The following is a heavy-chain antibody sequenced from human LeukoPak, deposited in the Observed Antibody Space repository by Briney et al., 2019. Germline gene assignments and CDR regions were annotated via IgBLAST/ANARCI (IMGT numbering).Heavy chain of an antibody. CDR3: AKDSSGSSGWYVGLNSPPYYFDY. J-gene: IGHJ4*02. V-gene: IGHV3-7*03. D-gene: IGHD6-19*01. CDR2: IKQDGSEK. CDR1: GFTFSSYW. Sequence: PGGSLRLSCAASGFTFSSYWMSWVRQAPGKGLEWVANIKQDGSEKYYVDSVKGRFTISRDNAKNSLYLQMNSLRAEDTAVYYCAKDSSGSSGWYVGLNSPPYYFDYWGQGTLVTVSS.